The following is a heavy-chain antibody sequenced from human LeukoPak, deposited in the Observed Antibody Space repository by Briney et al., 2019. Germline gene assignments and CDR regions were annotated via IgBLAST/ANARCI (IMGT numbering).Heavy chain of an antibody. CDR3: ARIAAAGTNYYYYYMDV. V-gene: IGHV4-34*01. Sequence: SETLSLTCAVYGGSFSGYYWSWIRRPPGKGLEWIGEINHSGSTNYNPSLKSRVTISVDTSKNQFSLKLSSVTAADTAVYYCARIAAAGTNYYYYYMDVWGKGTTVTVSS. D-gene: IGHD6-13*01. CDR1: GGSFSGYY. J-gene: IGHJ6*03. CDR2: INHSGST.